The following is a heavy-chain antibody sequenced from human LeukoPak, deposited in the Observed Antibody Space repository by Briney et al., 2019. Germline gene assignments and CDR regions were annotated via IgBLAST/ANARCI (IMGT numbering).Heavy chain of an antibody. D-gene: IGHD4-23*01. J-gene: IGHJ4*02. CDR2: IKHDGSEK. CDR3: SRDPDYGGD. CDR1: GFTFRTYW. Sequence: GGSLRLSCAAFGFTFRTYWMSWVRQPPGKGLGWVANIKHDGSEKYYVDSVKGRFTISRDNAKNSLYLQMNSLRAEDTAVYYCSRDPDYGGDWGQGTLVTVSS. V-gene: IGHV3-7*03.